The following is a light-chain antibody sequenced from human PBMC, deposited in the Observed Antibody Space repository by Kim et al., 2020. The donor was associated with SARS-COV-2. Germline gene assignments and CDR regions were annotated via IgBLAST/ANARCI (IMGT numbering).Light chain of an antibody. J-gene: IGKJ4*01. CDR3: QLRSPL. Sequence: EIVLTQSPATLSLSPGERATLSCRASQSVGSYLAWYQQKPEQAPRLLIYDASSRATGVPARFSGSGSGTDFTLTISSLEPEDVAIYYCQLRSPLFGGETKLEI. V-gene: IGKV3-11*01. CDR2: DAS. CDR1: QSVGSY.